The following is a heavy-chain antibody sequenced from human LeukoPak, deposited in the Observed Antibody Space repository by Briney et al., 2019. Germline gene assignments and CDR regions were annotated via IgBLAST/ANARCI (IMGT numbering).Heavy chain of an antibody. Sequence: GRSLRLSCAASGFTFSSYGMHWVRQAPGKGLEWVAVIWYDGSNKYYEDSVKGRLTISRDNSKNTLYLQMNSLRAEDTAVYYCASATVSGDYFDYWGQGTLVTVSS. CDR1: GFTFSSYG. D-gene: IGHD4-17*01. CDR3: ASATVSGDYFDY. V-gene: IGHV3-33*01. J-gene: IGHJ4*02. CDR2: IWYDGSNK.